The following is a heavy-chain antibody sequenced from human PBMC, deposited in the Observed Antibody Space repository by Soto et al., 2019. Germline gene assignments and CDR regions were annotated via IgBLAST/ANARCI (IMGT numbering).Heavy chain of an antibody. CDR2: IWYDGSNK. V-gene: IGHV3-33*01. D-gene: IGHD3-16*02. CDR3: AREIMITFGGVIAPAYGMDV. J-gene: IGHJ6*02. CDR1: GFTFSSYG. Sequence: GGSLRLSCAASGFTFSSYGMHWVRQAPGKGLEWVAVIWYDGSNKYYADSVKGRFTISRDNAKNSLYLQMNSLRDEDTAVYYCAREIMITFGGVIAPAYGMDVWGQGTTVTVSS.